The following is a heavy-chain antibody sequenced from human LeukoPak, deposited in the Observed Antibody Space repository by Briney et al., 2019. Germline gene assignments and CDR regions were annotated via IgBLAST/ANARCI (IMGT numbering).Heavy chain of an antibody. V-gene: IGHV5-51*01. D-gene: IGHD3-10*01. CDR2: IYPGDSDT. CDR3: AAFYGSGSYYEDY. J-gene: IGHJ4*02. Sequence: GESLKISCQGSGYRFTSYWIGWVRQMPGKGLEWMGIIYPGDSDTRYSPSFQGQVTISADKSISTAYLQWSSLKASDTAMYYCAAFYGSGSYYEDYWGQGTLVTVSS. CDR1: GYRFTSYW.